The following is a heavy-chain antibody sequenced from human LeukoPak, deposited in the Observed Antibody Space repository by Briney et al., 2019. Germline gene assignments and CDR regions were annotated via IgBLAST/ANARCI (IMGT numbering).Heavy chain of an antibody. J-gene: IGHJ6*03. Sequence: GGSLRLSCAASGFIFDDYGMSWVRQAPGKGLGWVSGIYWNGGSTGYADSVKGRFTISRDNAKNSLYLQMNSLRAEDTALYYCATGGRYGATGYYYYYMDVWGKGTTVTVSS. CDR3: ATGGRYGATGYYYYYMDV. V-gene: IGHV3-20*04. CDR1: GFIFDDYG. D-gene: IGHD1-26*01. CDR2: IYWNGGST.